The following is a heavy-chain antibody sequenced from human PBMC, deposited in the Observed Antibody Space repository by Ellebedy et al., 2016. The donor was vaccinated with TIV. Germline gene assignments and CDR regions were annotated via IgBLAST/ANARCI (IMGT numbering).Heavy chain of an antibody. CDR2: INPSGGRI. D-gene: IGHD6-19*01. J-gene: IGHJ4*02. Sequence: ASVKVSXXASGYTFTSYYMHWVRQAPGQGLEWMGIINPSGGRISYAQKFQGRVTMTRDTSTSTVYMELSSLRSEDTAVYYCAIRYSSGWSLDYWGQGTLVTVSS. CDR1: GYTFTSYY. CDR3: AIRYSSGWSLDY. V-gene: IGHV1-46*01.